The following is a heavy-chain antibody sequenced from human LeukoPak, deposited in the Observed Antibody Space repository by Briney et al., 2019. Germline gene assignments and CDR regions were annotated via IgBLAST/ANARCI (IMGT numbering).Heavy chain of an antibody. J-gene: IGHJ3*02. CDR2: ISGSGGST. CDR1: GFTFSSYA. CDR3: AKDGGADYGSGSYYDTHDAFDI. D-gene: IGHD3-10*01. Sequence: PGGSLRLSCAASGFTFSSYAMSWVRQAPGKGLEWVSAISGSGGSTYYADSVKGRFTISRDNSKNTLYLQMSSLRGEDTAVYYCAKDGGADYGSGSYYDTHDAFDIWGQETMVTVSS. V-gene: IGHV3-23*01.